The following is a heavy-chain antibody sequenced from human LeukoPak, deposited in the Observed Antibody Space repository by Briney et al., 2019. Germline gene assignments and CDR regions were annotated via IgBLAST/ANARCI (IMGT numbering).Heavy chain of an antibody. D-gene: IGHD6-19*01. J-gene: IGHJ4*02. Sequence: PGGSLRLSCAASGFPFSSYTMNWVRQAPGKGLEWVSSISSSSSYIYYSDSVKGRFTSSRDNAKNSLYPQMNSLRAEDTAVYYCARHSNNGWSDNAFWGQGTPVTVSS. CDR2: ISSSSSYI. CDR1: GFPFSSYT. V-gene: IGHV3-21*01. CDR3: ARHSNNGWSDNAF.